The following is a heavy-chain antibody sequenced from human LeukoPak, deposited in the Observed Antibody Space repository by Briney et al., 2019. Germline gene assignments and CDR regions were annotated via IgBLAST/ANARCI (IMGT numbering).Heavy chain of an antibody. J-gene: IGHJ4*02. CDR2: ISSSSSTI. CDR3: ASETDYGDPSFDY. CDR1: GFTFSSYS. Sequence: QAGGSLRLSCAASGFTFSSYSMNWVRQAPGKGLEWVSYISSSSSTIYYADSVKGRFTISRDNAKNSLYLQMNSLRAEDTAVYYCASETDYGDPSFDYWGQGTLVTVSS. D-gene: IGHD4-17*01. V-gene: IGHV3-48*04.